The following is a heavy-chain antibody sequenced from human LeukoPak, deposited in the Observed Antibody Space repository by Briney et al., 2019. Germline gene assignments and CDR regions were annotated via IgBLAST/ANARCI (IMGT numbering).Heavy chain of an antibody. CDR1: GFTFSSYG. V-gene: IGHV3-30*02. Sequence: GGSLRLSCAASGFTFSSYGMHWVRQAPGKGLEWVAFIRYDGSNKYYADSVKGRFTISRDNSKNTLYLQMNSLRVEDTAVYYCAKRYGDYGTFDYWGQGTLVTVSS. D-gene: IGHD4-17*01. CDR3: AKRYGDYGTFDY. J-gene: IGHJ4*02. CDR2: IRYDGSNK.